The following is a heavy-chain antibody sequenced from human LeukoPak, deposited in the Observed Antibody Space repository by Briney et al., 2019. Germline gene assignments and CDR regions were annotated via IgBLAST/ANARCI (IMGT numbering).Heavy chain of an antibody. V-gene: IGHV5-51*01. CDR3: ASLGDYYDRVVMGAFDI. J-gene: IGHJ3*02. CDR1: GHSFTSYW. D-gene: IGHD3-22*01. CDR2: IYPGDSDT. Sequence: PGESLKISCKGSGHSFTSYWIGWVRLMPGKGLEWMGIIYPGDSDTRYSPSFQGQVTISADKSISTAYLQWSSLKASDTAMYYCASLGDYYDRVVMGAFDIWGQGTMVTVSS.